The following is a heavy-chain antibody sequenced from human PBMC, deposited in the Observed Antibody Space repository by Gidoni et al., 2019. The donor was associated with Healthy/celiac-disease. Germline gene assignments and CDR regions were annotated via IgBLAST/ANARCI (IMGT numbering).Heavy chain of an antibody. CDR1: GFNCRSDA. D-gene: IGHD2-21*02. CDR2: ISYDGSNK. Sequence: QVQLVESGGGVVQPGRALRLSCEASGFNCRSDAMHWVRQATCKGLEWVAVISYDGSNKYYADSVKGRFTISRDNSKNTLYLQMYSLRAEDTAVYYCARCGGDCYYTKYFDYWGQGTLVTVSS. CDR3: ARCGGDCYYTKYFDY. J-gene: IGHJ4*02. V-gene: IGHV3-30*01.